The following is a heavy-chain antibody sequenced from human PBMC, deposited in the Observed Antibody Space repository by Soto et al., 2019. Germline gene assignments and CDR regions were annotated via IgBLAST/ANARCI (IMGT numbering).Heavy chain of an antibody. CDR3: AIAAAGTYRFYY. CDR1: GGTFSSYA. CDR2: IIPIFGTA. Sequence: SVKVSCKASGGTFSSYAISWVRQAPGQGLEWMGGIIPIFGTANYAQKFQGRVTITADESTSTAYMELSSLRSEDTAVYYCAIAAAGTYRFYYWGQGTLVTVSS. J-gene: IGHJ4*02. V-gene: IGHV1-69*13. D-gene: IGHD6-13*01.